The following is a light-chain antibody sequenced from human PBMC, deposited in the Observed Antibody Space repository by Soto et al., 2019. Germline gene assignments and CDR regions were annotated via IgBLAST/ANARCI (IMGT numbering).Light chain of an antibody. J-gene: IGKJ2*01. V-gene: IGKV1-9*01. CDR3: QQLNSYPYA. Sequence: DIQLTQSPSFLSASVGDRVTITCRASQGISSYLAWYQQKPGKAPKLLIYAASILQSGVPSRFSGSGSGTEFTLTISSLQPEDFPTYYCQQLNSYPYAFGQDTNLQI. CDR1: QGISSY. CDR2: AAS.